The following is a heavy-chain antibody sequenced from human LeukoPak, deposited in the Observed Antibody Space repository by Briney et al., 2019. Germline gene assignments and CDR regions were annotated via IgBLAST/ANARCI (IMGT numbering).Heavy chain of an antibody. D-gene: IGHD6-19*01. CDR2: INPNSGGT. CDR3: ARDYGSVAPPFDY. J-gene: IGHJ4*02. V-gene: IGHV1-2*02. Sequence: ASVRVSCKVSVYTFTVYYMHWVRQAPGQGLGWMGWINPNSGGTNYAQKFQGRVTMTRDTSISTAYMELGRLRSDDTAVYYCARDYGSVAPPFDYWGQGTLVTVSS. CDR1: VYTFTVYY.